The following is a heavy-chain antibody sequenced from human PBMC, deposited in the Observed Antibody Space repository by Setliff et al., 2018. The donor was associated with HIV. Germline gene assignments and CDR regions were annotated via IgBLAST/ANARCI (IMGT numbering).Heavy chain of an antibody. V-gene: IGHV4-61*09. Sequence: SETLSLTCSVSGGSLNTGTYYWSWIRQPAGKGLEWIGHIYITEDTDYNPSLKSRVTISVDKSKNQFSLRLNSVTAADTAVYYCARVQYHYVNNGDSYYFTHWGHGTLVTVSS. CDR1: GGSLNTGTYY. D-gene: IGHD3-10*02. CDR3: ARVQYHYVNNGDSYYFTH. J-gene: IGHJ4*01. CDR2: IYITEDT.